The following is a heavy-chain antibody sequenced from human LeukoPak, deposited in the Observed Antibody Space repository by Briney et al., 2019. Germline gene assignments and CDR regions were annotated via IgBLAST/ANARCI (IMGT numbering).Heavy chain of an antibody. J-gene: IGHJ6*03. D-gene: IGHD5-24*01. CDR1: GGTFSSYA. V-gene: IGHV1-69*05. CDR2: IIPIFGTA. CDR3: ARGSRKVQLGGLQQIDYYYMDV. Sequence: SVKVSCKASGGTFSSYAISWVRQAPGQGLEWMGGIIPIFGTANYAQKFQGRVTITTDEPTSTAYMELSSLRSEDTAVYYCARGSRKVQLGGLQQIDYYYMDVWGKGTTVTVSS.